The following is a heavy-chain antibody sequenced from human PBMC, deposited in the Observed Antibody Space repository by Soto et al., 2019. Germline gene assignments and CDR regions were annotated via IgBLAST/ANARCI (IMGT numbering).Heavy chain of an antibody. CDR1: GGTFSSYT. J-gene: IGHJ6*03. CDR3: ARDLFCLGGRRDYYYYYRGV. D-gene: IGHD3-16*01. CDR2: IIPILGIA. V-gene: IGHV1-69*04. Sequence: GASVKVSCKASGGTFSSYTISWVRQAPGQGLEWMGRIIPILGIANYAQKFQGRVTITADKSTSTAYMELSSLRSEDTAVYYCARDLFCLGGRRDYYYYYRGVGGKGTTGTVSS.